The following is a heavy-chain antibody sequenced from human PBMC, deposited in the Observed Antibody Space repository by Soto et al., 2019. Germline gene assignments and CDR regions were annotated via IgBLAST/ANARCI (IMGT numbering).Heavy chain of an antibody. V-gene: IGHV4-34*01. CDR1: GGSFSGYY. CDR2: INHSGNT. Sequence: QVQLQQWGAGLLKPSETLSLTSAVYGGSFSGYYWSWIHQPPGKGLEWIGEINHSGNTNYTPSLKSRVTISVDKSTNQFSLKLSSVTAADTAVYYCARDGGSRGAYDYWGQGTLVSVSS. J-gene: IGHJ4*02. D-gene: IGHD1-26*01. CDR3: ARDGGSRGAYDY.